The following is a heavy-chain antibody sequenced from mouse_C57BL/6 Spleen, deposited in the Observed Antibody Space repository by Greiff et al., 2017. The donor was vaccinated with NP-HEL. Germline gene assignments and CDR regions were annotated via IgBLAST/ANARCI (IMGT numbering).Heavy chain of an antibody. D-gene: IGHD1-1*01. V-gene: IGHV1-59*01. CDR3: ARASTVPGY. Sequence: QVQLKQPGAELVRPGTSVKLSCKASGYTFTSYWMHWVKQRPGQGLEWIGVIDPSDSYTNYNQKFKGKATLTVDTSSSTAYMQLSSLTSEDSAVYYCARASTVPGYWGQGTTLTVSS. CDR2: IDPSDSYT. J-gene: IGHJ2*01. CDR1: GYTFTSYW.